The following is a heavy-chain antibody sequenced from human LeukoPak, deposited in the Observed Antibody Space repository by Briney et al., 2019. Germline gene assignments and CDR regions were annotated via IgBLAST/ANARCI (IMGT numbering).Heavy chain of an antibody. CDR2: ISYDGSNK. CDR3: AKGGSGSYWDY. CDR1: GFTFSSYG. D-gene: IGHD3-10*01. V-gene: IGHV3-30*18. J-gene: IGHJ4*02. Sequence: PGGSLRLSCAASGFTFSSYGMHWVRQAPGKGLEWVAVISYDGSNKYYADSVKGRFTISRDNSKNTLYLQMNSLRAEDTAVYYCAKGGSGSYWDYWGQGTLVTVSS.